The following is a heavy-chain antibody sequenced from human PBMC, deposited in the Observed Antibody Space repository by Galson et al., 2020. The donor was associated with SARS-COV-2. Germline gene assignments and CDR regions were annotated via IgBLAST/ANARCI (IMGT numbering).Heavy chain of an antibody. V-gene: IGHV1-18*04. CDR2: ISTHSGAT. D-gene: IGHD3-3*01. Sequence: GESLKISCKTSGFTFADYGMTWVRQAPGRGLEWIGWISTHSGATHYAPKLHDRVTVTMDTSTTTTYMELRSLRSDDTAVYYCATSTYYESRGLWRRTPADFDYWGQGTLVSVSS. CDR3: ATSTYYESRGLWRRTPADFDY. CDR1: GFTFADYG. J-gene: IGHJ4*02.